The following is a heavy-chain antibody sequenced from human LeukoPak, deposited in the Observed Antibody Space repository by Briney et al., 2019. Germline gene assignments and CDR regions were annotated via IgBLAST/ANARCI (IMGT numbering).Heavy chain of an antibody. V-gene: IGHV3-21*01. D-gene: IGHD4-23*01. CDR1: GFTFSSYS. Sequence: GGSLRLSCAASGFTFSSYSMTWVRQAPGKGLEWVSSISGSSSYIYYADSVKGRFTISRDNAKNSLYLQMNSLRAEDTAVYYCARTTVVTPNYFDYWGQGTLVTVSS. J-gene: IGHJ4*02. CDR2: ISGSSSYI. CDR3: ARTTVVTPNYFDY.